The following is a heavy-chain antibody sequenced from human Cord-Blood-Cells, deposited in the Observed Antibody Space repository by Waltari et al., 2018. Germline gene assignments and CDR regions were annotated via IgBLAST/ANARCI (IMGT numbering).Heavy chain of an antibody. CDR3: ARVARNYGSGSYYPRGDY. CDR2: INPNSGGT. V-gene: IGHV1-2*02. Sequence: QVQLVQSGAEVKKPGASVKVSCKASGYTFTGYYMHWVRQAPGQGLEWMGWINPNSGGTNYAQKFQGRVTMTRDTSISPAYMELSGLRSEDTAVYYCARVARNYGSGSYYPRGDYWGQGTLVTVSS. J-gene: IGHJ4*02. CDR1: GYTFTGYY. D-gene: IGHD3-10*01.